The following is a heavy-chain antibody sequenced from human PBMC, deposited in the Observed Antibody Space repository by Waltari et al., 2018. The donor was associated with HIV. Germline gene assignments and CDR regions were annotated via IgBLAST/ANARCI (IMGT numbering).Heavy chain of an antibody. CDR3: ARVPFASSWSADSFDV. CDR1: GFRVSDYG. Sequence: VQLEESGGGVVQPGRSRRRSCAASGFRVSDYGMHWVRQAPGKGVQGVAVIWYDGSKKEYSDSVKGRFTISKDNSKNTLFLQMNSLRVDDTAVYFCARVPFASSWSADSFDVWGPGTRITVSS. V-gene: IGHV3-33*01. D-gene: IGHD6-13*01. J-gene: IGHJ3*01. CDR2: IWYDGSKK.